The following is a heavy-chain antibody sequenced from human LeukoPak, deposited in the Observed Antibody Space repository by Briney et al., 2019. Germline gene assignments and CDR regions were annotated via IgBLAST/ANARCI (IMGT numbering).Heavy chain of an antibody. D-gene: IGHD6-19*01. Sequence: PGGSLRLSCAASGFTFSSYAMSWVRQAPGKGLEWVSAISGSGGSTYCADSVKGRFTISRDNSKNTLYLQMNSLRAEDTAVYYCAKCSSGWPQSCGYWGQGTLVTVSS. CDR3: AKCSSGWPQSCGY. V-gene: IGHV3-23*01. CDR1: GFTFSSYA. J-gene: IGHJ4*02. CDR2: ISGSGGST.